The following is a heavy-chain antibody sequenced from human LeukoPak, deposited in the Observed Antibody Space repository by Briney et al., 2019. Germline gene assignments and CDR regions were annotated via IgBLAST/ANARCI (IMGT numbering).Heavy chain of an antibody. CDR3: ATVLSGYYDILTRTKRRGYYYMDV. CDR2: MNPNSGNT. D-gene: IGHD3-9*01. V-gene: IGHV1-8*01. CDR1: GYTFTSYD. Sequence: GASVKVSCKASGYTFTSYDINWVRQATGQGLEWMGWMNPNSGNTGYAQKFQGRVTMTRNTSISTAYMELSSLRSEDTAVYYCATVLSGYYDILTRTKRRGYYYMDVWGKGTTVTISS. J-gene: IGHJ6*03.